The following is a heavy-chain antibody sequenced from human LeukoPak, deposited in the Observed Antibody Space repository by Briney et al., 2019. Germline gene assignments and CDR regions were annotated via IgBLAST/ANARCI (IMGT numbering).Heavy chain of an antibody. Sequence: ASVKVSCKASGYTLTGYYMHWVRQAPGQGLEWMGWINPNSGGTNYAQKFQGRVTMTRDTSISTAYMELSRLRSDDTAVYYCARGRLVRGDYLDHWGQGALVTVSS. CDR3: ARGRLVRGDYLDH. J-gene: IGHJ4*02. CDR2: INPNSGGT. V-gene: IGHV1-2*02. CDR1: GYTLTGYY. D-gene: IGHD3-10*01.